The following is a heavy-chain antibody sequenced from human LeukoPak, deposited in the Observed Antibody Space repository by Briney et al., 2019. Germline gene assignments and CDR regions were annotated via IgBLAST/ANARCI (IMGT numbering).Heavy chain of an antibody. CDR1: GGSISSYY. CDR3: ARDGPPDILTGTYYGMDV. J-gene: IGHJ6*04. CDR2: IYYSGST. D-gene: IGHD3-9*01. Sequence: SETLSLTCTVSGGSISSYYWSWIQQPPGKGLXXXXXIYYSGSTNYNPSLKSRVTISVDTSKNQFSLKLSSVTAADTAVYYCARDGPPDILTGTYYGMDVWGKGTTVTVSS. V-gene: IGHV4-59*01.